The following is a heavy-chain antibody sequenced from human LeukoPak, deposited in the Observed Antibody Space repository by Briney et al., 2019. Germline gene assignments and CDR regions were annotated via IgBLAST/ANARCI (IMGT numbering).Heavy chain of an antibody. CDR3: AKDYYGSGSYYGCLDV. CDR2: ISGSGGTT. J-gene: IGHJ6*02. D-gene: IGHD3-10*01. V-gene: IGHV3-23*01. Sequence: GGSLRLSCAASGFTFSNYAMSWVRQAPGKGLEWVSSISGSGGTTYYADSVRGRITISRDKSKNTLYLQMNGLRAEDTAVYYCAKDYYGSGSYYGCLDVWGQGTTVTVSS. CDR1: GFTFSNYA.